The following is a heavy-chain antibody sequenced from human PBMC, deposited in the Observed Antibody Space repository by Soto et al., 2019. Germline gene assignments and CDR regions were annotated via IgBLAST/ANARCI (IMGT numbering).Heavy chain of an antibody. V-gene: IGHV1-8*01. Sequence: GASVKVSCKASGYTFTSYDFNWVRQATGQGLEWMGWMNPNSGNTGYAQKFQGRVTMTRNTSISTAYMELSSLRSEDTAVYYCARVGRIGHCSGGSCYLSYWGQGTLVTVSS. J-gene: IGHJ4*02. CDR2: MNPNSGNT. CDR1: GYTFTSYD. CDR3: ARVGRIGHCSGGSCYLSY. D-gene: IGHD2-15*01.